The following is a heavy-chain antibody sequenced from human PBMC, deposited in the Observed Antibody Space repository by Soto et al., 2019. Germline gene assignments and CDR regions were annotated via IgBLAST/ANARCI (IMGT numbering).Heavy chain of an antibody. CDR2: IYNSGIT. J-gene: IGHJ3*02. D-gene: IGHD7-27*01. CDR3: ARESTSLGDAFDI. V-gene: IGHV4-4*08. CDR1: GVSINTYY. Sequence: SETLSLTCTVSGVSINTYYWSWIRQSPERGLEWIGYIYNSGITNYNPSLKSRLTISVDTSKNQFSLKLSSVTAADTAVYYCARESTSLGDAFDIWGQGTMVTVSS.